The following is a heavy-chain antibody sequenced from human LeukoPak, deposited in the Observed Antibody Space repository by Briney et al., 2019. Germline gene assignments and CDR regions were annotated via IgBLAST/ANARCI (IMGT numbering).Heavy chain of an antibody. Sequence: GSLRLSCAASGFTFSSYSMNWVRQAPGKGLEWVSSISSSSSYIYYADSVKGRFTISRDNAKNSLYLQMNSLRAEDTAVYYCARARDSSGWYTDGFDIWGQGTMVTVSS. V-gene: IGHV3-21*01. J-gene: IGHJ3*02. CDR2: ISSSSSYI. D-gene: IGHD6-19*01. CDR3: ARARDSSGWYTDGFDI. CDR1: GFTFSSYS.